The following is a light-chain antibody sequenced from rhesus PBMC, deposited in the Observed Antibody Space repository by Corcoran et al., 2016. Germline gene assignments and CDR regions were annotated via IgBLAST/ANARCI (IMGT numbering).Light chain of an antibody. CDR2: VAS. CDR3: QQGYNTPLT. CDR1: QGISSW. J-gene: IGKJ1*01. V-gene: IGKV1-18*01. Sequence: DIQMTQSPSSLSASVGDKVTITCRASQGISSWVAWYQQKAGKAPNLLIFVASKLQSGVPSRVNGSGSGTDYTLTISSLQPEDFATYYCQQGYNTPLTFGQGTKVEIK.